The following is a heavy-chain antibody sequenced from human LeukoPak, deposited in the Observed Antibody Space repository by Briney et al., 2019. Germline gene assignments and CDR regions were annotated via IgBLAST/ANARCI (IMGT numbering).Heavy chain of an antibody. Sequence: GASVKVSCKASGYTFTSYAMHWVRQAPGQRLEWMGWINAGNGNTKYSQEFQGRVTITRDTSASTAYMELSSLRSDDTAVYYCARGMVTVAGTELLVYFDYWGQGTLVTVSS. D-gene: IGHD6-19*01. J-gene: IGHJ4*02. V-gene: IGHV1-3*01. CDR2: INAGNGNT. CDR3: ARGMVTVAGTELLVYFDY. CDR1: GYTFTSYA.